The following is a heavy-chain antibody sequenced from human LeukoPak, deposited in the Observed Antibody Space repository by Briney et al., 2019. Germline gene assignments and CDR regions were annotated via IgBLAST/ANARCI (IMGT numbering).Heavy chain of an antibody. J-gene: IGHJ6*03. V-gene: IGHV3-64*01. Sequence: PGGSLRLSCAASGFTFSSYAMHWVRQAPGKGLEYVSAISSNGGSTYYANSVKGRFTISRDNSKNTLYLQMGSLRAEDMAVYYCARRYYYDSSGIGAYYYYYYMDVWGKGTTVTVSS. D-gene: IGHD3-22*01. CDR1: GFTFSSYA. CDR2: ISSNGGST. CDR3: ARRYYYDSSGIGAYYYYYYMDV.